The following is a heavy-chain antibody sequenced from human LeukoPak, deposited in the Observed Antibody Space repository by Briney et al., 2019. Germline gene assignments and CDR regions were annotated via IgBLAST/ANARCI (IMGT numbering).Heavy chain of an antibody. CDR3: ARGPDYDFWSADYYYGMTS. J-gene: IGHJ6*02. D-gene: IGHD3-3*01. Sequence: PSETLSLTCAVYGGSFSGYYWSWIRQPPGKGLEWIGEINHSGSTNYNPSLKSRVTISVDTSKNQFSLKLSSVTAADTAVYYCARGPDYDFWSADYYYGMTSGAKGPRSPSP. CDR2: INHSGST. CDR1: GGSFSGYY. V-gene: IGHV4-34*01.